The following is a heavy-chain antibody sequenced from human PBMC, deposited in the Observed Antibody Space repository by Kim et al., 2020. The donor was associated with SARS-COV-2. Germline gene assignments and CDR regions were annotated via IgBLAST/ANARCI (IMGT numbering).Heavy chain of an antibody. J-gene: IGHJ6*02. CDR1: GYTFTSYD. CDR2: MNPNSGNT. CDR3: ARGNAGSLRHLRRYYYYGMDV. V-gene: IGHV1-8*01. Sequence: ASVKVSCKASGYTFTSYDINWVRQATGQGLEWMGWMNPNSGNTGYAQKFQGRVTMTRNTSISTAYMELSSLRSEDTAVYYCARGNAGSLRHLRRYYYYGMDVWRQGTTFTVSS. D-gene: IGHD3-10*01.